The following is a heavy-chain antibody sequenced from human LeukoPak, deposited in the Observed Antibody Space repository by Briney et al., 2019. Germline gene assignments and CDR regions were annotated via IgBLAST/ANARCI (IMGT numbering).Heavy chain of an antibody. CDR1: GFTFSNFG. CDR3: TTDPSGWDDY. V-gene: IGHV3-33*01. Sequence: GTSLRLSCTASGFTFSNFGMHWVRQAPGKGLEWVAVIWYDGSNKYEADSVKGRFTIARDNSKNTLYLQMNSLKTGDTAVYYCTTDPSGWDDYWGQGTLVTVSS. CDR2: IWYDGSNK. J-gene: IGHJ4*02. D-gene: IGHD6-19*01.